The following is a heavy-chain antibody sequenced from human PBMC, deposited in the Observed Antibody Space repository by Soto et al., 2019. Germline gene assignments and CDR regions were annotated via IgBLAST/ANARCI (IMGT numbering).Heavy chain of an antibody. CDR1: GGSFSGYY. D-gene: IGHD3-9*01. CDR2: INHSGST. V-gene: IGHV4-34*01. Sequence: SETLSLTCAVYGGSFSGYYWSWIRQPPGEGLEWIGEINHSGSTNYNPSLKSRVTISVDTSKNQFSLKLSSVTAADTAVYYCARGSLRYFDWLLYPYYFDYWGQGTLVTVSS. CDR3: ARGSLRYFDWLLYPYYFDY. J-gene: IGHJ4*02.